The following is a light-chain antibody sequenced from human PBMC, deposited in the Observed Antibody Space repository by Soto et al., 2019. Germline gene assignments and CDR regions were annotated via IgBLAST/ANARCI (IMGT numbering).Light chain of an antibody. CDR2: DVS. V-gene: IGLV2-14*03. CDR1: MSDVGSYNY. Sequence: QSLLTQPASVSGSSAQSITISCTGTMSDVGSYNYVSWYQQYPGKAPKLMIYDVSTRPSGVSDRFSGSKSGNTASLTISGLRAEDEADYYCGPYTTSSNEVFGTGTKVTVL. J-gene: IGLJ1*01. CDR3: GPYTTSSNEV.